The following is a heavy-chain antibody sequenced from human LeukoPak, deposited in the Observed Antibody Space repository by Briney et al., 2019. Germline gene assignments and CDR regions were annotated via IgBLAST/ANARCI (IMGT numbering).Heavy chain of an antibody. J-gene: IGHJ4*02. D-gene: IGHD3-10*01. CDR2: IYYSGST. CDR3: ASSPSSGSYSFDY. V-gene: IGHV4-30-4*08. Sequence: SEPLSLTCTVSGGSISTGDYYWSWIRQPPGKGLEWFGYIYYSGSTYYNPSLKSRVTISVDTSKNQFSLKLSSVTAADTAVYYCASSPSSGSYSFDYWGQGTLVTVSS. CDR1: GGSISTGDYY.